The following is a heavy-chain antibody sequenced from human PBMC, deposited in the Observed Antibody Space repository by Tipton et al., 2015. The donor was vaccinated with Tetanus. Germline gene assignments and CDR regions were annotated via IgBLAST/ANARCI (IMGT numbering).Heavy chain of an antibody. CDR2: VSFDGNAK. Sequence: SLRLSCAASGFTFSSYPMSWVRQAPGKGLEWVGVVSFDGNAKYYADSVKGRLTISRDNSNDTLYLQVNSLRAEDTAVYYCARSAGRWLDSWFDPWGQGTLVIVSS. V-gene: IGHV3-30-3*01. J-gene: IGHJ5*02. CDR3: ARSAGRWLDSWFDP. D-gene: IGHD6-19*01. CDR1: GFTFSSYP.